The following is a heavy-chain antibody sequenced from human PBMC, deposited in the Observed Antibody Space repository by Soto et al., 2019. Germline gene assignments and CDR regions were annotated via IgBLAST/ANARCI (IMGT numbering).Heavy chain of an antibody. V-gene: IGHV1-69*13. D-gene: IGHD2-15*01. CDR1: GGTFSSYA. J-gene: IGHJ5*02. CDR2: IIPIFGTA. CDR3: ARLSYCSGGSCYPGVDWFDP. Sequence: SVKVSCKAAGGTFSSYAISWVRQAPGQGLEWMGGIIPIFGTANYAQKFQGRVTITADESTSTAYMELSSLRSEDTAVYYCARLSYCSGGSCYPGVDWFDPWGQGTLVTVSS.